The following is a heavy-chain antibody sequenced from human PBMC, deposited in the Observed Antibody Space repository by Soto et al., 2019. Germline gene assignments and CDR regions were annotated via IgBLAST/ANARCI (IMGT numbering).Heavy chain of an antibody. V-gene: IGHV1-3*01. D-gene: IGHD2-15*01. CDR1: VYSFTSYA. CDR3: ARDGVGWWKREMATKFDYYGMDV. J-gene: IGHJ6*02. Sequence: GASVKVSCKASVYSFTSYAMHWVRQAPGQRLEWMGWINAGNGNTKYSQKFQGRVTITRDTSTSTAYMELRSLRSDDTAVYYCARDGVGWWKREMATKFDYYGMDVWGQGTTVTVSS. CDR2: INAGNGNT.